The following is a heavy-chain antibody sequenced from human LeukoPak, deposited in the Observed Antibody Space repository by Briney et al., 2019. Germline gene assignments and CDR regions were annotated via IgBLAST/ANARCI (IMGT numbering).Heavy chain of an antibody. CDR3: AKAHDSVLPGYWADFGYFDL. D-gene: IGHD3-9*01. CDR2: IYSGGST. V-gene: IGHV3-53*01. CDR1: GFTVSSNY. Sequence: GGSLRLSCAASGFTVSSNYMSWVRQAPGKGLEWVSVIYSGGSTYYADSVKGRFTISRDNSKNTLYLQMNSLRSEDTAVYYCAKAHDSVLPGYWADFGYFDLWGRGTLVTVSS. J-gene: IGHJ2*01.